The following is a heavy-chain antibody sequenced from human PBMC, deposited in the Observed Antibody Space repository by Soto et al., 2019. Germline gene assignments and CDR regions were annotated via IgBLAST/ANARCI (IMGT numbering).Heavy chain of an antibody. V-gene: IGHV4-59*08. CDR3: ARHDSGYDYYFDY. CDR1: GGSISSYY. D-gene: IGHD5-12*01. CDR2: IYYSGST. J-gene: IGHJ4*02. Sequence: SETLSLTCTVSGGSISSYYWSWIRQPPGKGLEWIGYIYYSGSTNYNPSLKSRVTISVDTSKNQFSLKLSSVTAADTAVYYCARHDSGYDYYFDYGGQGTLVTVSS.